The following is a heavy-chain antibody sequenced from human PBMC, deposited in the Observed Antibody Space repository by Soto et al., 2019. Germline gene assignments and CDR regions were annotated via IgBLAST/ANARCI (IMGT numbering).Heavy chain of an antibody. CDR3: ARDYYDSSGYYGIVIADYYYYGMDV. Sequence: ASVKGSCKASGYTFTSYGISWVRQAPGQGLEWMGWISAYNGNTNYAQKLQGRVTMTTDTSTSTAYMELRSLRSDDTAVYYCARDYYDSSGYYGIVIADYYYYGMDVWGQGTTVT. J-gene: IGHJ6*02. D-gene: IGHD3-22*01. CDR2: ISAYNGNT. V-gene: IGHV1-18*04. CDR1: GYTFTSYG.